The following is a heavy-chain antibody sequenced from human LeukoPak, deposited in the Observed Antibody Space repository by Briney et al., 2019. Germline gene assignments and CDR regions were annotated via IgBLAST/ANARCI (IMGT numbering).Heavy chain of an antibody. V-gene: IGHV4-59*01. CDR1: GGSISSYY. Sequence: SETLSLTCTVSGGSISSYYWSWIRQPPGKGLEWIGYIYYSGNTNYDPSLKSRVSISVDTSKNQFSLRLTSVTAADTAVYYCARNLWFGESSDAFYIWGQGTMVTVSS. CDR3: ARNLWFGESSDAFYI. D-gene: IGHD3-10*01. J-gene: IGHJ3*02. CDR2: IYYSGNT.